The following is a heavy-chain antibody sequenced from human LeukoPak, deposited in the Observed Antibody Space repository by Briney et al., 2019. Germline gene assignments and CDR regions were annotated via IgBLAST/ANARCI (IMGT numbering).Heavy chain of an antibody. CDR2: ISPGGGTT. V-gene: IGHV3-23*01. Sequence: GGSLRLSCAVSGFAFGSEAMSWVRQSPARGLEWVASISPGGGTTYYADYVKGRFTISRDNSKNSLFVQMNSLRAEDTAVYYCAKDAYDHVLLNPYGMDVWGQGTTVTVTS. D-gene: IGHD3-10*01. CDR3: AKDAYDHVLLNPYGMDV. J-gene: IGHJ6*02. CDR1: GFAFGSEA.